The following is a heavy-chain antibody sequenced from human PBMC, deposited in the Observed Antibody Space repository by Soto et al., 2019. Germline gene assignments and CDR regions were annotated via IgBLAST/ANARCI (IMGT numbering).Heavy chain of an antibody. D-gene: IGHD6-19*01. CDR3: ARAEGIAVAGTD. CDR2: IYHSGST. CDR1: GYSISSGYY. J-gene: IGHJ4*02. V-gene: IGHV4-38-2*01. Sequence: SETLSLTCAVSGYSISSGYYWGWIRQPPGKGLEWIGSIYHSGSTYYNPSLRSRVTISVDTSKNQFSLKLSSVTAADTAVYYCARAEGIAVAGTDWGQGTLVTVSS.